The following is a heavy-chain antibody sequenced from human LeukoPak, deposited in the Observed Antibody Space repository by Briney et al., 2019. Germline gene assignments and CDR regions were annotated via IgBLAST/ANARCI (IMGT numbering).Heavy chain of an antibody. V-gene: IGHV3-23*01. J-gene: IGHJ4*02. D-gene: IGHD6-13*01. CDR2: ISGSGSGT. CDR1: GFTFSSYA. Sequence: GGSLRLSCAASGFTFSSYAMSWVRQAPGKGLEWVSAISGSGSGTYYADSVKGRFTISRDNSKNMLYLQMNSLRTEDTAEYYCAKDAVAAAGGAYYFDYWGQGTLVTVSS. CDR3: AKDAVAAAGGAYYFDY.